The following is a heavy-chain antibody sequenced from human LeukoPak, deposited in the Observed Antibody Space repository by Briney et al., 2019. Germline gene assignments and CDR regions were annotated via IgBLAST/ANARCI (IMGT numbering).Heavy chain of an antibody. CDR2: ISAYNGNT. D-gene: IGHD4-23*01. CDR1: GYTFTSYG. CDR3: ARDSAYGGNSRYFDY. J-gene: IGHJ4*02. Sequence: ASVKVSCKASGYTFTSYGISWVRQAPGQGLEWMGWISAYNGNTNYAQKFQGRVTITADKSTSTAYMELSSLRSEDTAVYYCARDSAYGGNSRYFDYWGQGTLVTVSS. V-gene: IGHV1-18*04.